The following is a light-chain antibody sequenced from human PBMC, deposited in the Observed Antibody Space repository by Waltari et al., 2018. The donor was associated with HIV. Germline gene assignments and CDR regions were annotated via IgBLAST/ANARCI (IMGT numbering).Light chain of an antibody. CDR1: QSISNW. Sequence: DIQMTQSPSTLSASIGDRVTITCRASQSISNWLAWFQQKPGKAPELLIYKASSLESGVPSRFSGSGSGTEFTLTIGSLQPDDSATYYCQQYHTYWTFGQGTKVEIK. CDR3: QQYHTYWT. CDR2: KAS. J-gene: IGKJ1*01. V-gene: IGKV1-5*03.